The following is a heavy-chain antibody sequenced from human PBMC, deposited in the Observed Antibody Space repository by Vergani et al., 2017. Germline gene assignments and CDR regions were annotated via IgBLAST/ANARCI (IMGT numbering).Heavy chain of an antibody. D-gene: IGHD2-2*01. V-gene: IGHV4-34*02. CDR3: ARELGVPAAMFDY. CDR2: INNDGHT. J-gene: IGHJ4*02. Sequence: QVQLQQWGAGVVKPSGTLSLTCAVFGESFSSFYWSWIRQPPGKGLEWIGEINNDGHTNYNPSLESRVTVSRDTAKNQFSLNLMSVTAADTAMYYCARELGVPAAMFDYWGQGTLVTVSS. CDR1: GESFSSFY.